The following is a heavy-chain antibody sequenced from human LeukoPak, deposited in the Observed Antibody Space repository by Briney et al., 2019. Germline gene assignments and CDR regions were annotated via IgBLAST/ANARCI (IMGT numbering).Heavy chain of an antibody. CDR2: INPNSGGA. J-gene: IGHJ4*02. CDR1: GYIFTGYY. V-gene: IGHV1-2*02. CDR3: ARSPHILTGENFDY. Sequence: ASVKVSCKASGYIFTGYYMHWVRQAPGQGLEWMGWINPNSGGADYAQKFQGRVTMTRNTSISTVYMTLSSLRSDDTAVYYCARSPHILTGENFDYWGQGTLVTVSS. D-gene: IGHD3-9*01.